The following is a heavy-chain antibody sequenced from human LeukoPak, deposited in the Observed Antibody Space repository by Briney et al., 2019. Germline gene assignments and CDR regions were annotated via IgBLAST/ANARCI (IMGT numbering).Heavy chain of an antibody. Sequence: GRSLRLSCAASGFTFSTYVMHWVRQAPGKGLEWVAVISYGGSDKNYADSVKGRFSISRDDSKNTLYLQMNSLRDEDTAAYYCAKAHSSGLYYFDYWGQGTLVTVSS. CDR3: AKAHSSGLYYFDY. D-gene: IGHD6-19*01. CDR1: GFTFSTYV. J-gene: IGHJ4*02. CDR2: ISYGGSDK. V-gene: IGHV3-30*18.